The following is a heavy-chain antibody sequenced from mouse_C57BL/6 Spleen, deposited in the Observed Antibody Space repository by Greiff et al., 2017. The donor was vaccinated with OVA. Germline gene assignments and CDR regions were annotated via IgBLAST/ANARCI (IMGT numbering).Heavy chain of an antibody. CDR2: IDPSDSET. CDR1: GYTFTSYW. J-gene: IGHJ3*01. Sequence: QVQLQQPGAELVRPGSSVKLSCKASGYTFTSYWMHWVKQRPIQGLEWIGNIDPSDSETHYNQQFKDKATLTVDKSSSTAYMQLSSLTSEDSAVYYCARDYYGSSSFAYWGQGTLVTVSA. D-gene: IGHD1-1*01. V-gene: IGHV1-52*01. CDR3: ARDYYGSSSFAY.